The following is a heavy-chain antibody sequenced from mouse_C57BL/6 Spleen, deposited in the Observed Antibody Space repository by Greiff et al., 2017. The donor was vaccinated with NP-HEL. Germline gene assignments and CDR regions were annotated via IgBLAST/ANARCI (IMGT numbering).Heavy chain of an antibody. CDR1: GFTFSSYA. CDR3: ARKYFDY. V-gene: IGHV5-4*03. J-gene: IGHJ2*01. CDR2: ISDGGSYT. Sequence: EVKLMESGGGLVKPGGSLKLSCAASGFTFSSYAMSWVRQTPEKRLEWVATISDGGSYTYYPDNVKGRFTISRDNAKNNLYLQMSHLKSEDTAMYYCARKYFDYWGHGTTLTVSS.